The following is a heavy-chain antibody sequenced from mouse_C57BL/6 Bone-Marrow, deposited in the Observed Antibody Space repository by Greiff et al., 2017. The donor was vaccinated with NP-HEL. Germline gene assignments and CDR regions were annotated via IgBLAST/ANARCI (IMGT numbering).Heavy chain of an antibody. CDR3: ARSRPHYYGSSYFDY. D-gene: IGHD1-1*01. V-gene: IGHV1-55*01. J-gene: IGHJ2*01. Sequence: QVQLQQPGAELVKPGASVKMSCKASGYTFTSYWITWVKQRPGQGLEWIGDIYPGSGSTNYNEKFKSKATLTVDTSSSTAYMQLSSLTSEDSAVYYCARSRPHYYGSSYFDYWGQGTTLTVSS. CDR2: IYPGSGST. CDR1: GYTFTSYW.